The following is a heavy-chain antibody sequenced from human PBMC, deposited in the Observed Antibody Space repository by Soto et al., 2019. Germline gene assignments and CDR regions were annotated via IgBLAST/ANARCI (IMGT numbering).Heavy chain of an antibody. J-gene: IGHJ5*02. CDR1: GGSISSGYYY. Sequence: SETLSLTCSVSGGSISSGYYYWSWIRQPPGKGLEWIGNIYYSGNTNYNPSLKSRVTISVDTSKNQFSLRLSSVTAADTAVYYCARVYDFWSGYYTNWFDPWGQGTLVTVSS. V-gene: IGHV4-61*01. CDR2: IYYSGNT. D-gene: IGHD3-3*01. CDR3: ARVYDFWSGYYTNWFDP.